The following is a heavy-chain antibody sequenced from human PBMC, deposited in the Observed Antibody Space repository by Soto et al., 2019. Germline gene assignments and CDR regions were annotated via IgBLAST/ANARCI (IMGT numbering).Heavy chain of an antibody. Sequence: SVKVSCKASGGTFSSYAISWVRQAPGQGLEWMGGIIPIFGTANYAQKFQGRVTITADESTSTAYMELSSLRSEDTAVYYCARDDSGSAPRSYYGMAVWGQGTTVTGSS. CDR3: ARDDSGSAPRSYYGMAV. CDR2: IIPIFGTA. J-gene: IGHJ6*02. V-gene: IGHV1-69*13. D-gene: IGHD3-10*01. CDR1: GGTFSSYA.